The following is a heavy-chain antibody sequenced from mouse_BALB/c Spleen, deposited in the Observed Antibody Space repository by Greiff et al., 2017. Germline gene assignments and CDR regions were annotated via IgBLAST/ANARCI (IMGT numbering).Heavy chain of an antibody. CDR1: GFTFSSYA. CDR3: ARSTTAVFDY. CDR2: ISSGGSYT. Sequence: EVMLVESGGGLVKPGGSLKLSCAASGFTFSSYAMSWVRQSPEKRLEWVAEISSGGSYTYYPDTVTGRFTISRDNPKNTLFLQMTSLRSEDTAMYYCARSTTAVFDYWGQGTTLTVSS. V-gene: IGHV5-9-4*01. J-gene: IGHJ2*01. D-gene: IGHD1-2*01.